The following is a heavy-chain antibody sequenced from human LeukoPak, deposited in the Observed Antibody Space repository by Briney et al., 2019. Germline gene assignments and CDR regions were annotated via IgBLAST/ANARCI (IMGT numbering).Heavy chain of an antibody. CDR1: GFSITDHH. V-gene: IGHV3-72*01. CDR2: SATTKPNSCTT. J-gene: IGHJ4*02. D-gene: IGHD3-10*01. Sequence: GGSLRLSCAGAGFSITDHHMDWVRQAPGKGLEWMGRSATTKPNSCTTQYAPSVRGRFTISRDHSQTSLYLQMNSLRVEDTAVYYCAKDRVARGEYFDYWGQGTPVTVSS. CDR3: AKDRVARGEYFDY.